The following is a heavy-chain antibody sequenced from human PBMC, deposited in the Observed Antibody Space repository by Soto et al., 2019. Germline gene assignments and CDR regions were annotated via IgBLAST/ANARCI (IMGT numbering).Heavy chain of an antibody. Sequence: GSLRLSCTASGFTFSSYAMSGVRQAPGKGLEWVSAISGSGGSTYYADSVKGRFTISRDNSKNTLYLQMNSLRAEDTAVYYCAKVLRVGSTSLVGMDVWGQGTTVTVS. CDR2: ISGSGGST. D-gene: IGHD2-2*01. V-gene: IGHV3-23*01. J-gene: IGHJ6*02. CDR3: AKVLRVGSTSLVGMDV. CDR1: GFTFSSYA.